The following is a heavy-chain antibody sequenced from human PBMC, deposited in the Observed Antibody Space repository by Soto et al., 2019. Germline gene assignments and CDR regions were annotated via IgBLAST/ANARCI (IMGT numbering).Heavy chain of an antibody. Sequence: SETLSLTCTVSGGSISSYYWSWIRQPPGKGLEWIGYIYYSGSTNYNPSLKSRVTISVDTSKNQFSLKLSSVTAADTAVYYCAGGHALTPMRKSFDYWGQGTLVTVSS. V-gene: IGHV4-59*01. J-gene: IGHJ4*02. CDR2: IYYSGST. CDR1: GGSISSYY. D-gene: IGHD3-22*01. CDR3: AGGHALTPMRKSFDY.